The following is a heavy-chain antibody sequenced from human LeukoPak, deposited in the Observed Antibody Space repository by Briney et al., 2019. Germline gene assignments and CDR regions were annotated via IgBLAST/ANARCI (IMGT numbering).Heavy chain of an antibody. Sequence: ASVKVSCNTSGYSFTSYDINWVRQAPGQGLEWMGWVNPKSGNTGYKQKFQGRVTITRDTSISAAYMELSRLTSDDTAVYYCARGEMVYAILNYYYYMDVWGKGTTVTVSS. J-gene: IGHJ6*03. CDR2: VNPKSGNT. D-gene: IGHD2-8*01. V-gene: IGHV1-8*03. CDR3: ARGEMVYAILNYYYYMDV. CDR1: GYSFTSYD.